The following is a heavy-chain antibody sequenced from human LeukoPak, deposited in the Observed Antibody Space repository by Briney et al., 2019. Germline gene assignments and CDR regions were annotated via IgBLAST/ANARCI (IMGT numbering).Heavy chain of an antibody. CDR1: GFTFTSYA. V-gene: IGHV3-23*01. D-gene: IGHD6-13*01. CDR3: AKGSSTYSITSYWYFDL. Sequence: GGSLRLSCAASGFTFTSYAMNWVRQAPGKGLEWVSGISGSGGSTYYADSVKGRFTISRDNSKNTLHLQVNSLRAEDTAVYYCAKGSSTYSITSYWYFDLWGRGTLVTVSS. J-gene: IGHJ2*01. CDR2: ISGSGGST.